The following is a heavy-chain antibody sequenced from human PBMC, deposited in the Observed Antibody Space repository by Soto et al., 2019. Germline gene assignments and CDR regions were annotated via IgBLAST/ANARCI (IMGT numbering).Heavy chain of an antibody. Sequence: QVQLVQSGAEVKKPGASVKVSCKASGYTFTRYGISWVRQAPGQGLEWMGWINLNNGKTDYQRRLQGRVTMTTDTYTTTVYMELRNLRPDDTAMYYCATIRLRGGPLYFEDGGQGSLITVSS. J-gene: IGHJ1*01. CDR3: ATIRLRGGPLYFED. CDR1: GYTFTRYG. D-gene: IGHD3-16*01. V-gene: IGHV1-18*04. CDR2: INLNNGKT.